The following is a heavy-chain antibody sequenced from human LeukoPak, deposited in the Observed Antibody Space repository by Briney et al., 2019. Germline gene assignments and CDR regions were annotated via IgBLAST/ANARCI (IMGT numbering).Heavy chain of an antibody. CDR2: IYHSGST. Sequence: SETLSLTCTVSGYSISSGYYWGWIRQPPGKGLEWIGSIYHSGSTYYNPSLKSRVTISVDTSKNQFSLKLSSVTAADTAVYYCARDLHLGYCSSTSCPGDAFDIWGQGTMVTVSS. CDR3: ARDLHLGYCSSTSCPGDAFDI. V-gene: IGHV4-38-2*02. J-gene: IGHJ3*02. D-gene: IGHD2-2*01. CDR1: GYSISSGYY.